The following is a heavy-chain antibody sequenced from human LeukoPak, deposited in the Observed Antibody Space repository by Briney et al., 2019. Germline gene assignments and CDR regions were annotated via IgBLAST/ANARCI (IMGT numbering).Heavy chain of an antibody. Sequence: GGSLRLSCAASGFTFSNYGIHWVRQAPGKGLEWVAVISYDGSNKYYADSVKGRFTISRDNAKNSLYLQMNGLRAEDTAVYYCARDWEGVGKVFDIWGQGTMVTVSS. CDR1: GFTFSNYG. CDR3: ARDWEGVGKVFDI. V-gene: IGHV3-30*03. D-gene: IGHD1-26*01. CDR2: ISYDGSNK. J-gene: IGHJ3*02.